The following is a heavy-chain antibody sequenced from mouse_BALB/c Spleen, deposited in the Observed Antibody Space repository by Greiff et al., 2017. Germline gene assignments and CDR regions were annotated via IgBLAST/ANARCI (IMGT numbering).Heavy chain of an antibody. Sequence: EVKLVESGPGLVKPSQSLSLTCSVTGYSITSGYYWNWIRQFPGNKLEWMGYISYDGSNNYNPSLKNRISITRDTSKNQFFLKLNSVTTEDTATYYCARGSRGDFDVWGAGTTVTVSS. CDR2: ISYDGSN. CDR1: GYSITSGYY. D-gene: IGHD1-1*01. V-gene: IGHV3-6*02. J-gene: IGHJ1*01. CDR3: ARGSRGDFDV.